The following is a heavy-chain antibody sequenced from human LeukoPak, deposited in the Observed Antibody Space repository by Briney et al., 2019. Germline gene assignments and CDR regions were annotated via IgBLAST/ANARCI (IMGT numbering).Heavy chain of an antibody. J-gene: IGHJ6*03. V-gene: IGHV3-21*01. Sequence: PGGSLRLSCAASGSTFSSYSMNWVRQAPGKGLEWVSSISSSSSYIYYADSVKGRFTISRDNAKNSLYLQMNSLRAEDTAVYYCARDAIVVVPAAIRAAVNYYYYYYMDVWGKGTTVTVSS. CDR1: GSTFSSYS. CDR3: ARDAIVVVPAAIRAAVNYYYYYYMDV. CDR2: ISSSSSYI. D-gene: IGHD2-2*02.